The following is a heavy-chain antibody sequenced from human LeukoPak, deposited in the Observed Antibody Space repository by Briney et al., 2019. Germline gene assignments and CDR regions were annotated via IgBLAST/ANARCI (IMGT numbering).Heavy chain of an antibody. CDR3: ARVYSSGYYAEY. J-gene: IGHJ4*02. V-gene: IGHV3-48*04. CDR2: ISSSSGSI. Sequence: GGSLRLSCAASGFTFSSYSMNWVRQAPGKGLEWVSYISSSSGSIYYADSVKGRFSISRDNAKNSLYLQMNSLRAEDTAVYYCARVYSSGYYAEYWGQGTLVTVSS. D-gene: IGHD3-22*01. CDR1: GFTFSSYS.